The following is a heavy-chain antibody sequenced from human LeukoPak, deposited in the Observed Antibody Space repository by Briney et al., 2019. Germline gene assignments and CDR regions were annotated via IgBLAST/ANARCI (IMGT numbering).Heavy chain of an antibody. CDR3: ARENVVAAYYFDY. D-gene: IGHD2-15*01. Sequence: GASVKVSCKASGYTFTSYYMHWVRQAPGQGLEWMGIINPSGGSTSYAQKFQGRVAMTRDTSTSTVYMELSSPRSEDTAVYYCARENVVAAYYFDYWGQGTLVTVSS. V-gene: IGHV1-46*01. CDR1: GYTFTSYY. J-gene: IGHJ4*02. CDR2: INPSGGST.